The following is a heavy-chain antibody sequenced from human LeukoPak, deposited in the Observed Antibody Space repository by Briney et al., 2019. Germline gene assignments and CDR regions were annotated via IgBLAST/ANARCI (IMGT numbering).Heavy chain of an antibody. Sequence: SETLSLTCTVSGGSISNYYWSWIRQPAGKGLEWIGRIYTSGSTNYNPSLKSRVTMSVDTSKNQFSLKLSSVTAADTPVYYCARDLLDYCSSTSCYTTTGYYYYMDVWGKGTTVTVSS. CDR3: ARDLLDYCSSTSCYTTTGYYYYMDV. V-gene: IGHV4-4*07. CDR2: IYTSGST. D-gene: IGHD2-2*02. J-gene: IGHJ6*03. CDR1: GGSISNYY.